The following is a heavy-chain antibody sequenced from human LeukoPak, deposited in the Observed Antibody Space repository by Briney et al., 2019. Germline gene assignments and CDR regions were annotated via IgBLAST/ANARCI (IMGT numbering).Heavy chain of an antibody. V-gene: IGHV1-18*01. J-gene: IGHJ6*02. Sequence: ASVKVSCKASGYTFTSYGISWVRQAPGQGLEWMGWISAYNGNTNYAQKLQGRVTMATDTSTSTAYMELRSLRSDDTAAYYCARDQAGPYYYGSGSPYGMDVWGQGTTVTVSS. CDR3: ARDQAGPYYYGSGSPYGMDV. D-gene: IGHD3-10*01. CDR2: ISAYNGNT. CDR1: GYTFTSYG.